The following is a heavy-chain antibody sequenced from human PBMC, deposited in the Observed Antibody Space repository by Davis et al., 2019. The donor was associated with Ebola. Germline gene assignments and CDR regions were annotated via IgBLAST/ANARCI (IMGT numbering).Heavy chain of an antibody. V-gene: IGHV4-39*01. CDR2: FSYGDNTH. Sequence: SETLSLTCTVSGASISSRSYYWGWIRQPPGKGLEWVGSFSYGDNTHYYNPSLRSRVTISVDTSRNQFSLKLSSVTAADTAVYYCTESYCAGGVCYNYWGQGTLVTVSS. J-gene: IGHJ4*02. CDR3: TESYCAGGVCYNY. CDR1: GASISSRSYY. D-gene: IGHD2-8*02.